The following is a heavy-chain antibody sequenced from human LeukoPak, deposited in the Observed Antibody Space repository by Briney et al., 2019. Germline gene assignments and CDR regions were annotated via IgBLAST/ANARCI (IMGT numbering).Heavy chain of an antibody. Sequence: SQTLSLTCAISGDSVSSNSVTWNWIRQSPSRGLEWLGRTYYRSKWYNDYAVSVKSRITINPDTSKNQFSLQLNSVTPEDTAVYYCAREDTIRTGTTFDPWGQGTLVTVSS. CDR2: TYYRSKWYN. D-gene: IGHD1-7*01. V-gene: IGHV6-1*01. CDR1: GDSVSSNSVT. J-gene: IGHJ5*02. CDR3: AREDTIRTGTTFDP.